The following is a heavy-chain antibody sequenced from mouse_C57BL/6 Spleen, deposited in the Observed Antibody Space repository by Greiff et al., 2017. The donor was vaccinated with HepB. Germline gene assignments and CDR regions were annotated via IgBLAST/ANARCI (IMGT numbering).Heavy chain of an antibody. D-gene: IGHD2-3*01. CDR1: GFTFSDYG. J-gene: IGHJ1*03. V-gene: IGHV5-17*01. CDR3: AGWLLRGYFDV. CDR2: ISSGSSTI. Sequence: EVKLMESGGGLVKPGGSLKLSCAASGFTFSDYGMHWVRQAPEKGLEWVAYISSGSSTIYYADTVKGRFTISRDNAKNTLFPQMTSLRSEDTAMYYCAGWLLRGYFDVWGTGTTVTVSS.